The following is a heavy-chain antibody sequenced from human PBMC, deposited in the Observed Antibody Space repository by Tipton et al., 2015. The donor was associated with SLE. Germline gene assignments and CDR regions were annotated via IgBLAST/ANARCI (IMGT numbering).Heavy chain of an antibody. CDR2: IHNSGST. D-gene: IGHD3-3*01. J-gene: IGHJ5*02. V-gene: IGHV4-59*01. CDR1: GGSISSDY. Sequence: PSLTCTVSGGSISSDYWSWIRQPPGKRLEWIGFIHNSGSTKYNPSLKSRVTMSMGTSKNQFSLELRSVTAADTAVYYCARDLGVVMEGWFDPWGQGTLVTVSS. CDR3: ARDLGVVMEGWFDP.